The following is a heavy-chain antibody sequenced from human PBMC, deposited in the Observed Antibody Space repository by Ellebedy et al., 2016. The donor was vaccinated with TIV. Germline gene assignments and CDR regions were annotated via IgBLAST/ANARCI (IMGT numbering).Heavy chain of an antibody. CDR2: INEDGSQK. CDR3: ATWRWQQSEFEY. CDR1: GFSFSNRW. D-gene: IGHD5-24*01. J-gene: IGHJ4*02. V-gene: IGHV3-7*03. Sequence: GESLKIPXAASGFSFSNRWMSWVRQAPGKGLEWVANINEDGSQKEYVDSVKGRFIISRDNAKNSLFLQMNSLRVEDTAMYYCATWRWQQSEFEYWGQGTLVTVSS.